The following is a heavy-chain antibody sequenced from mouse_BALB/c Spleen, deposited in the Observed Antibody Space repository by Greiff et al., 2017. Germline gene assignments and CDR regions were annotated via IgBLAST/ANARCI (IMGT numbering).Heavy chain of an antibody. Sequence: EVHLVESGGGLVKPGGSLKLSCAASGFTFSDYYMYWVRQTPEKRLEWLATISDGGSYTYYPDSVKGRFTISRDNAKNNLYLQMSSLKSADTAMYYCARGGRGLPSAYWGQGTLVTVSA. CDR1: GFTFSDYY. J-gene: IGHJ3*01. CDR2: ISDGGSYT. V-gene: IGHV5-4*02. CDR3: ARGGRGLPSAY. D-gene: IGHD3-1*01.